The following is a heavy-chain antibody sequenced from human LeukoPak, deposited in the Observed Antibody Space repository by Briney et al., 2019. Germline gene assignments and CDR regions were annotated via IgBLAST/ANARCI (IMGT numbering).Heavy chain of an antibody. CDR2: INPNSGDT. CDR3: ANLPLNSGVDY. J-gene: IGHJ4*02. V-gene: IGHV1-2*02. Sequence: ASVKVSCKASGYTFTGYYIHWVRQAPGQGLEWMGWINPNSGDTNHAQKFQGRVTMTSDTSISTAYMELSRLRSDDTAMYYCANLPLNSGVDYWGQGTLVTVSS. D-gene: IGHD1-26*01. CDR1: GYTFTGYY.